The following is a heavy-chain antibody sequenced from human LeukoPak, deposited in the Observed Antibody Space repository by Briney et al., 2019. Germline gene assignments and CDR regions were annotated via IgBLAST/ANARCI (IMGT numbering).Heavy chain of an antibody. D-gene: IGHD3-10*01. CDR3: ARTPPAMVRGVSYYYYYGMDV. CDR2: MNPNSGNT. CDR1: GYTFTSYD. Sequence: ASVKVSCKASGYTFTSYDINRVRQATGQGLEWMGWMNPNSGNTGYAQKFQGRVTMTRNTSISTAYMELSSLRSEDTAVYYCARTPPAMVRGVSYYYYYGMDVWGQGTTVTVSS. V-gene: IGHV1-8*01. J-gene: IGHJ6*02.